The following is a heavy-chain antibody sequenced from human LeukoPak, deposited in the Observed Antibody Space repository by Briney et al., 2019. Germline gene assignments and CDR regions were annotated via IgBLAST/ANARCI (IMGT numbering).Heavy chain of an antibody. Sequence: SETLSLTCTVSGGSISSYYWSWIRQPPGKGLEWIGYIYYSGNINYNPSLKSRVTISVDTSKNQFSLKLSSVTAADTAVYYCARQRGIQPWSYFDYWGQGTLVTVSS. CDR2: IYYSGNI. CDR1: GGSISSYY. CDR3: ARQRGIQPWSYFDY. J-gene: IGHJ4*02. D-gene: IGHD5-18*01. V-gene: IGHV4-59*08.